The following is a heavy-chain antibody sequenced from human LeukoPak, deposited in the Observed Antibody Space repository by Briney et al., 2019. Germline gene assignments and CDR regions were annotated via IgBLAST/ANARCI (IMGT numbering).Heavy chain of an antibody. CDR2: IYYSGNT. J-gene: IGHJ4*02. D-gene: IGHD5-24*01. V-gene: IGHV4-39*02. CDR3: ARGKPRNGYNFDL. Sequence: PSETLSLTCFVSRDAISSDDHYWVWVRQPPGKGLEWIGTIYYSGNTYYSPSLKSRVTLSVETSGNHFSLNLSSVTAADTAVYFCARGKPRNGYNFDLWRQGMLVTVSP. CDR1: RDAISSDDHY.